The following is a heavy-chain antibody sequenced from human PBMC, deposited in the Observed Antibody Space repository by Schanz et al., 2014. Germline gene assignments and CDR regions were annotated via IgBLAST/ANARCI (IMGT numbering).Heavy chain of an antibody. V-gene: IGHV3-15*01. D-gene: IGHD3-22*01. J-gene: IGHJ4*02. CDR3: TDGSAR. CDR2: FKSNVDGGTT. CDR1: GFSISDAW. Sequence: VQLVESGGDLVKPGGSLRLSCAASGFSISDAWMHWVRQAPGKGLEWVGRFKSNVDGGTTDYAAPVKGRFTISRDDSKNTLSLQMNSLKTEDTAVYYCTDGSARWGQGTLVTVSS.